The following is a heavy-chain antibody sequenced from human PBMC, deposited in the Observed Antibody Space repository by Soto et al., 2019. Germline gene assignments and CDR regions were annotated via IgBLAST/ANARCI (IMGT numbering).Heavy chain of an antibody. V-gene: IGHV4-59*01. CDR2: IYYSGST. CDR3: ARGPVAHFDY. D-gene: IGHD2-15*01. Sequence: SETLSLTCTVSGGSISSYYWSWIRQPPGKGLEWIGYIYYSGSTNYNPSLKSRVTISVDTSKNQFPLKLSSVTAADTAVYYCARGPVAHFDYWGQGTLVTVSS. J-gene: IGHJ4*02. CDR1: GGSISSYY.